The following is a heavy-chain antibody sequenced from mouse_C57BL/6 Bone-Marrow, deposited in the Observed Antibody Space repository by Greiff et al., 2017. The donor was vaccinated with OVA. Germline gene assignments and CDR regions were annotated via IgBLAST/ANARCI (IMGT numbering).Heavy chain of an antibody. J-gene: IGHJ4*01. V-gene: IGHV1-18*01. D-gene: IGHD2-3*01. CDR1: GYTFTDYN. Sequence: EVQVVESGPELVKPGASVKIPCKASGYTFTDYNMDWVKQSHGKSLEWIGDINPNNGGTIYNQKFKGKATLTVDKSSSTAYMELRSLTSEDTAVYYCARSMIYDGYYDYAMDYWGQGTSVTVSS. CDR3: ARSMIYDGYYDYAMDY. CDR2: INPNNGGT.